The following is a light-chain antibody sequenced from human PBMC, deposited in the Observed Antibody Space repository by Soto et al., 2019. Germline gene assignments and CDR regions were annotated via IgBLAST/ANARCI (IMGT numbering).Light chain of an antibody. CDR2: GAS. V-gene: IGKV3-20*01. CDR1: QSVTNSY. J-gene: IGKJ3*01. CDR3: QHYGLLPGLFT. Sequence: EIVLTQSPGTLSLSPGERATLSCRASQSVTNSYLAWYQQKPGQAPRLLIYGASTRATGIPDRFSDSGSGTDLTLTISRLAPEDVAVYYCQHYGLLPGLFTFGPRTIVDIK.